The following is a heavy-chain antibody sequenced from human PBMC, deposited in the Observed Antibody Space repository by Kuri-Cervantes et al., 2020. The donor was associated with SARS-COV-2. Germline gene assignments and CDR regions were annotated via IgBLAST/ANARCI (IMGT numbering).Heavy chain of an antibody. CDR1: GGTFSSYA. V-gene: IGHV1-69*06. Sequence: SVKVSCKASGGTFSSYAISWVRQAPGQGLEWMGGIIPIFGTANYAQKFQGRVTITADKSTSTAYMERSSLRSEDTAVYYCARWEEADYYGMDVWGQGTTVTVSS. CDR2: IIPIFGTA. J-gene: IGHJ6*02. CDR3: ARWEEADYYGMDV. D-gene: IGHD1-26*01.